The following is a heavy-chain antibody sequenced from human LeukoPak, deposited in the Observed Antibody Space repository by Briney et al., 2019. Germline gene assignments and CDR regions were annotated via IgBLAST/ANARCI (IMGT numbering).Heavy chain of an antibody. D-gene: IGHD1-26*01. CDR1: GGSISSYY. V-gene: IGHV4-59*08. J-gene: IGHJ4*02. CDR2: IYYSGST. CDR3: ARQVGFGGSYYVY. Sequence: SETLSLTCTVSGGSISSYYRSWIRQPPGKGLEWIGYIYYSGSTNYNPSLKSRVTISVDTSKNQFSLKLSSVTAADTAVYYCARQVGFGGSYYVYWGQGTLVTVSS.